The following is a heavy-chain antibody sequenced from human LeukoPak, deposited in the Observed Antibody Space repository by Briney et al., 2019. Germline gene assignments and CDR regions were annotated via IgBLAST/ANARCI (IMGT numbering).Heavy chain of an antibody. CDR1: GGSISSSSYY. J-gene: IGHJ4*02. CDR3: ARVGEYSSSSSRYYFDY. Sequence: SETLSLTCTVSGGSISSSSYYWGWIRQPPGKGLEWIGRIYTSGSTNYNPSLKSRVTMSVDTSKNQFSLKLSSVTAADTAVYYCARVGEYSSSSSRYYFDYWGQGTLVTVSS. V-gene: IGHV4-39*07. D-gene: IGHD6-6*01. CDR2: IYTSGST.